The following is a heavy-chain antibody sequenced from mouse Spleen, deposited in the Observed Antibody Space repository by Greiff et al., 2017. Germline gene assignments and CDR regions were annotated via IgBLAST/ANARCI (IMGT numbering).Heavy chain of an antibody. CDR1: GFTFTDYY. V-gene: IGHV7-3*02. CDR3: ARKGYDDGYAMDY. Sequence: EVMLVESGGGLVQPGGSLRLSCATSGFTFTDYYMSWVRQPPGKALEWLGFIRNKANGYTTEYSASVKGRFTISRDNSQSILYLQMNTLRAEDSATYYCARKGYDDGYAMDYWGQGTSVTVSS. J-gene: IGHJ4*01. D-gene: IGHD3-1*01. CDR2: IRNKANGYTT.